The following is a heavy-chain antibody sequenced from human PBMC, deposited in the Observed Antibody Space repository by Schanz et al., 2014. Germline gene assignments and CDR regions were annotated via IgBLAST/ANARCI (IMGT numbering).Heavy chain of an antibody. J-gene: IGHJ4*02. CDR3: ARDFSAYVGNYFDY. CDR2: ISAYTNNT. D-gene: IGHD5-12*01. CDR1: RYTFNTYG. Sequence: QVQLVQSGPEVKEPGASVKVSCEASRYTFNTYGLNWVRQAPGQGLEWMGWISAYTNNTNYAQKVQGRVTMTTDTSTSTSYMELTSLRFDDTAVYYCARDFSAYVGNYFDYWGQGTLVTVSS. V-gene: IGHV1-18*01.